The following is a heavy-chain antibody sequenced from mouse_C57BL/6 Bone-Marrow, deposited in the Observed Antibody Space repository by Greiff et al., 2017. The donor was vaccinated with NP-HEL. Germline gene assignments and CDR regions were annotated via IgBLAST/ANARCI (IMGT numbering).Heavy chain of an antibody. Sequence: EVKLEESGEGLVKPGGSLKLSCAASGFTFSSYAMSWVRQTPEKRLEWVAYISSGGDYIYYADTVKGRFTISRDNARNTLYLQMSSLKSEDTAMYYCTRDPYYDFYYYAMDYWGQGTSVTVSS. CDR2: ISSGGDYI. CDR1: GFTFSSYA. V-gene: IGHV5-9-1*02. D-gene: IGHD2-4*01. J-gene: IGHJ4*01. CDR3: TRDPYYDFYYYAMDY.